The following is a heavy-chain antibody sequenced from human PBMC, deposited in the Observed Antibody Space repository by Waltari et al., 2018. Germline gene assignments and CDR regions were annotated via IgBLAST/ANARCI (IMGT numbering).Heavy chain of an antibody. CDR3: ARGGYCSGGACYGGSWFDP. Sequence: QVQLVQSGAEVKKPGSSVKFSCKASGDTLSSHAISWVRQTPGQGLQWMGGIIPGFGTVNYAQKFQGRVTITTDESTSVVYMELSSLRSEDTAVYYCARGGYCSGGACYGGSWFDPWGQGTGVTVSS. V-gene: IGHV1-69*05. J-gene: IGHJ5*02. D-gene: IGHD2-15*01. CDR2: IIPGFGTV. CDR1: GDTLSSHA.